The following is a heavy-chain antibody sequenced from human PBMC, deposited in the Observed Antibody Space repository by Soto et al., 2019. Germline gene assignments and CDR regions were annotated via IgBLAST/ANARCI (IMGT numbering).Heavy chain of an antibody. Sequence: ASVKVSCKASRGTFSSYAISWVRQAPGQGLEWMGGIIPIFGSANYAQNFQGSVTITADESTSTAYMQLSSLRSEDTAVYYCARGPHSESYYDWPSYFDYWGQGXLVTVHS. D-gene: IGHD1-26*01. CDR3: ARGPHSESYYDWPSYFDY. V-gene: IGHV1-69*13. J-gene: IGHJ4*02. CDR1: RGTFSSYA. CDR2: IIPIFGSA.